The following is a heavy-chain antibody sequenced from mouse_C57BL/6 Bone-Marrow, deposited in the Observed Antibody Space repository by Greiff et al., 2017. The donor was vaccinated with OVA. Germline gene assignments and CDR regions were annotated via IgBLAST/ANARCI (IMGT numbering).Heavy chain of an antibody. CDR1: GFTFSSYT. J-gene: IGHJ2*01. Sequence: EVNLVESGGGLVKPGGSLKLSCAASGFTFSSYTMPWVRQTPEKRLEWVATISGGGGNTYYPDSVKGRFTISRDNAKNTLYLQMSSLRSEDTALYYCASLSLYYDGSCDYWGKGTTLTVSS. CDR2: ISGGGGNT. V-gene: IGHV5-9*01. D-gene: IGHD1-1*01. CDR3: ASLSLYYDGSCDY.